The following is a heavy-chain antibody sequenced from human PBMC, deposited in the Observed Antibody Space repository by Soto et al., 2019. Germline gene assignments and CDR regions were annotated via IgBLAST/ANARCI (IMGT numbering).Heavy chain of an antibody. Sequence: LRLSSAASGFTFSSYGIHWVRQSPGKGLEWVAVIWSDGINKYYADSVKGRFTISRDNSKNSLYLQMNSLRAEDTSVYYCARDLALAPVDYWGQGTLVTVSS. CDR2: IWSDGINK. V-gene: IGHV3-33*01. CDR1: GFTFSSYG. CDR3: ARDLALAPVDY. J-gene: IGHJ4*02.